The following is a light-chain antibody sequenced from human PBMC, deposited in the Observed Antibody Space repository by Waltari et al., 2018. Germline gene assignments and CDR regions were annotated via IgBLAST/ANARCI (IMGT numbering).Light chain of an antibody. CDR3: GAWDSSLSAGV. CDR1: SSNIGKNY. Sequence: QSVLTQPPSVSAAPGQKVTISCSGHSSNIGKNYVSWYQQFPGTAPKLLIYGTNKRPSGFPDRFSGSDSGTSATLGITGLQTGDEADYYCGAWDSSLSAGVFGGGTKLTVL. CDR2: GTN. J-gene: IGLJ2*01. V-gene: IGLV1-51*01.